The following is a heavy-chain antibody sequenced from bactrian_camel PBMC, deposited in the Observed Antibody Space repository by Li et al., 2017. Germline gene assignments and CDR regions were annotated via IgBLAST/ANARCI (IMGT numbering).Heavy chain of an antibody. CDR1: GDTYKFNC. CDR3: VARTNCMGTWCSFAH. J-gene: IGHJ4*01. V-gene: IGHV3S53*01. CDR2: IDSDGTT. Sequence: HVQLVESGGGSVQAGGSLRVSCAVSGDTYKFNCMGWFRQAPGKEREGVAAIDSDGTTHYADSVKGRFTISRDNAKNTVYLQMNSLRSEDTALYYCVARTNCMGTWCSFAHWGRGTQVTVS. D-gene: IGHD3*01.